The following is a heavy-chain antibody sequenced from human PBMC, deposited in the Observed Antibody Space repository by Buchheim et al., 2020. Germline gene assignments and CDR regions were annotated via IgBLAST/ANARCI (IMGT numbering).Heavy chain of an antibody. V-gene: IGHV4-59*01. CDR1: GGSISSYY. Sequence: QVQLQESGPGLVKPSETLSLTCTVSGGSISSYYWSWIRQPPGKGLEWIGYIYYSGSTNYNPSLKSRVTISVDTSKNQFSLKLSSVTAADTAVYYCAREDIVLVPAAITPWGGGFDLWGRGTL. D-gene: IGHD2-2*02. J-gene: IGHJ2*01. CDR3: AREDIVLVPAAITPWGGGFDL. CDR2: IYYSGST.